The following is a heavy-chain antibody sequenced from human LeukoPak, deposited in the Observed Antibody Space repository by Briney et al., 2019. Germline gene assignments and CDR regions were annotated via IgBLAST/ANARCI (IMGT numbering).Heavy chain of an antibody. CDR1: GFTVSSNH. CDR2: LWSGGGT. D-gene: IGHD5-24*01. V-gene: IGHV3-66*01. Sequence: GGSLRLSCAASGFTVSSNHMSWVRQAPGKGLEWVSVLWSGGGTNYADSVKGRFTISRDNSKNTLYLQMNSLRAEDTAVYYCANLGALRDGDYWGQGTLVTVSS. CDR3: ANLGALRDGDY. J-gene: IGHJ4*02.